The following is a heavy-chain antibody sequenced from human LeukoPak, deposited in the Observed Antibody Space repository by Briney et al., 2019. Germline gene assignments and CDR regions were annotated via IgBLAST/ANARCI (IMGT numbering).Heavy chain of an antibody. CDR1: GGSISSFS. D-gene: IGHD3-10*01. CDR3: ARYHPGAYCFDY. CDR2: IYTSGST. Sequence: SVTLSLTCTVSGGSISSFSWTWIRQPAGKGLEWIGRIYTSGSTNYNPSLKSRVTISVDTSKNQFSLKLSSVTAADTAVYYCARYHPGAYCFDYWGQGTLVTVSS. V-gene: IGHV4-4*07. J-gene: IGHJ4*02.